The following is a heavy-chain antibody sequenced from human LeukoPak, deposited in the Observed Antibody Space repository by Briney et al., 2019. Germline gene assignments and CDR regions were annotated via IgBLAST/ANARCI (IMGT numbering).Heavy chain of an antibody. CDR3: ARDLAYSSSSLNNWFDP. CDR1: GFTFSSYW. Sequence: PGGSLRLSCAASGFTFSSYWMSWVRQAPGKGLEWVANIKQDGSEKYYVDSVKGRFTISRDNAKNSLYLQMNSLRAEDTAVYYCARDLAYSSSSLNNWFDPWGQGTLVTVSS. CDR2: IKQDGSEK. J-gene: IGHJ5*02. D-gene: IGHD6-6*01. V-gene: IGHV3-7*01.